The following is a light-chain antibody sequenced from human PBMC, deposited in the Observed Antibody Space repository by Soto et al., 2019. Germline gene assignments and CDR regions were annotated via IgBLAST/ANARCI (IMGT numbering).Light chain of an antibody. CDR1: SSSKW. V-gene: IGKV1-5*01. CDR3: QHTTAFT. Sequence: DIQMTQSPSTLAASVGDTVTMTCRSSSKWLAWYQKKPGKAPKLLIYDVSNLERGVPPRFSGSTAGAESTLTITGLQPDDLGTYYCQHTTAFTFGQGPKVEIK. CDR2: DVS. J-gene: IGKJ2*01.